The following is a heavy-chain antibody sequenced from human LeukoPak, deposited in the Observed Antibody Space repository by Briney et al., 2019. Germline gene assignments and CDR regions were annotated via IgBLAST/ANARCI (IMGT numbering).Heavy chain of an antibody. Sequence: GGSLRLSCAASGFTFSSYSMNWVRQAPGKGLEWVSSISSSSSYIYYADSVKGRFTISRDNAKNSLYLQMNSLRAEDTAVYYCAKDRFLVAAAGHSVDYWGQGTLVTVSS. D-gene: IGHD6-13*01. CDR2: ISSSSSYI. J-gene: IGHJ4*02. CDR3: AKDRFLVAAAGHSVDY. V-gene: IGHV3-21*01. CDR1: GFTFSSYS.